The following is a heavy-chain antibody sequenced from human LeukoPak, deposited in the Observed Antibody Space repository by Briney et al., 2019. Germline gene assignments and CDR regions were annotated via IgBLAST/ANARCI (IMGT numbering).Heavy chain of an antibody. CDR1: GFTFSNYA. D-gene: IGHD6-13*01. V-gene: IGHV3-23*01. CDR2: ISGSGGST. CDR3: AKDRESSSLYDY. J-gene: IGHJ4*02. Sequence: GGSLRLSCAASGFTFSNYAMSWVRQAPGKGLEWVSVISGSGGSTYYADSVKGRFTISRDNSKKTLYLQMNSLRADDTAVYYCAKDRESSSLYDYWGQGTLVTVSS.